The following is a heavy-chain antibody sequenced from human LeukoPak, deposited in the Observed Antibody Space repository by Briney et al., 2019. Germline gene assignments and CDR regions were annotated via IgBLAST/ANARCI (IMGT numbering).Heavy chain of an antibody. Sequence: SETLSLTCTVSGASISDYDWGWIRQPPGKGLDWIGYIYTSGSTNYNPSLKSRVTISVDTSKNQFSLKLSSVTAADTAVYYCARGRGGSSGWWYWGQGTLVTVSS. CDR1: GASISDYD. CDR3: ARGRGGSSGWWY. CDR2: IYTSGST. V-gene: IGHV4-4*09. D-gene: IGHD6-19*01. J-gene: IGHJ4*02.